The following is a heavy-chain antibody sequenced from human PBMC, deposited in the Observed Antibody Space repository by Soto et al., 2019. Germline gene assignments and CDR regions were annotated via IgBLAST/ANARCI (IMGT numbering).Heavy chain of an antibody. J-gene: IGHJ6*02. CDR3: AQAVTAYRGYYYYGMDV. V-gene: IGHV3-30*18. CDR2: ISYDGSKK. CDR1: GFAFSTYG. D-gene: IGHD2-21*01. Sequence: GGSLRLSCSASGFAFSTYGMHWVRQAPGKGLEWVAVISYDGSKKYYTDSVKGRFTISRDNSRNKLFLQMNSLRPEDTAVYYCAQAVTAYRGYYYYGMDVWGQGTTVTVSS.